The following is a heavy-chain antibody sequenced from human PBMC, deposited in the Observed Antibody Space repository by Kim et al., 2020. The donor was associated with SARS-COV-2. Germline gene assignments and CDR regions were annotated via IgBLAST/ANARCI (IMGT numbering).Heavy chain of an antibody. Sequence: GGSLRLSCAASGFTFSSYGMHWVRQAPGKGLEWVAVISYDGSNKYYADSVKGRFTISRANSKNALYLQMNSLRAGDTAVYYCAKEERGWGPLDYWGQGTLVTVSS. CDR2: ISYDGSNK. CDR3: AKEERGWGPLDY. V-gene: IGHV3-30*18. J-gene: IGHJ4*02. CDR1: GFTFSSYG. D-gene: IGHD1-26*01.